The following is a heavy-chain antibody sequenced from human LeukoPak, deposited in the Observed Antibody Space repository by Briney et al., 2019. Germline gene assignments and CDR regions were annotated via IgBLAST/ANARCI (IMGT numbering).Heavy chain of an antibody. V-gene: IGHV3-30-3*01. Sequence: GGSLRLSCAASGFTFSSYAMHWVRQAPGKGLEWVAVISYDGSNKYYADSVKGRFTISRDNSKNTLYLQMNSLRAEDTAVYYCAKDLGSGGLHDYWGQGTLVTVSS. D-gene: IGHD6-19*01. CDR1: GFTFSSYA. J-gene: IGHJ4*02. CDR2: ISYDGSNK. CDR3: AKDLGSGGLHDY.